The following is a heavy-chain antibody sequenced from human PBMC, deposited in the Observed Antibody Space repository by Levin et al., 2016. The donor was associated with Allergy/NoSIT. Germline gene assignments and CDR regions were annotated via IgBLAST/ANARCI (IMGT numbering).Heavy chain of an antibody. Sequence: WIRQPPGKGLEWVSAISGSGGSTYYADSVKGRFTISRDNSKNTLYLQMNSLRAEDTAVYYCAKPGMLPGSRYYFDYWGQGTLVTVSS. J-gene: IGHJ4*02. D-gene: IGHD2-15*01. V-gene: IGHV3-23*01. CDR3: AKPGMLPGSRYYFDY. CDR2: ISGSGGST.